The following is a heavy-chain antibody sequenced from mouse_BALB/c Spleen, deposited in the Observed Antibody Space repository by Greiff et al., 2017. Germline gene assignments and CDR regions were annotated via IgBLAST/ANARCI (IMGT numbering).Heavy chain of an antibody. CDR2: IRNKANGYTT. CDR3: ARERYGDYYAMDY. D-gene: IGHD2-14*01. Sequence: EVKLVESGGGLVQPGGSLRLSCATSGFTFTDYYMSWVRQPPGKALEWLGFIRNKANGYTTEYSASVKGRFTISRDNSQSILYLQMNTLRAEDSATYYCARERYGDYYAMDYWGQGTSVTVSS. V-gene: IGHV7-3*02. CDR1: GFTFTDYY. J-gene: IGHJ4*01.